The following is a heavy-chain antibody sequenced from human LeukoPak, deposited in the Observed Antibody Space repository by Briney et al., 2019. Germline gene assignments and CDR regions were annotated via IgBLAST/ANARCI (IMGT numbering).Heavy chain of an antibody. Sequence: PGGSLRLSCAASGFAFSNFWMSWVRQAPGKGPEWVANINEDGSLKNYVDSVEGRFTVSRDNAKNALDLQMNSLRAEDTALYYCAKGCERYLDSAPLCYWGQGTLVTVSS. CDR3: AKGCERYLDSAPLCY. D-gene: IGHD3-9*01. J-gene: IGHJ4*02. CDR2: INEDGSLK. V-gene: IGHV3-7*03. CDR1: GFAFSNFW.